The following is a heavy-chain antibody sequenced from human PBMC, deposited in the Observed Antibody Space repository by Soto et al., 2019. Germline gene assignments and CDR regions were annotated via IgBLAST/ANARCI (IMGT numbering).Heavy chain of an antibody. D-gene: IGHD3-16*01. Sequence: EVQLVESGGGLVKPGGSLRLSCAASGFTLSSYSMNWVRQAPGKGLEWVTSISSSSTYIYYADSVKGRFTISRDNAKNSLYLQMNSLRGEATAVYNCARDWGGEGTFDYWGQGTLVTVSS. CDR1: GFTLSSYS. CDR2: ISSSSTYI. J-gene: IGHJ4*02. CDR3: ARDWGGEGTFDY. V-gene: IGHV3-21*01.